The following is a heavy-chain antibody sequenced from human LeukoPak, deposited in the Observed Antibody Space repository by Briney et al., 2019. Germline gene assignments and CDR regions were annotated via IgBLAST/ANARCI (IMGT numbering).Heavy chain of an antibody. CDR2: INPNSGGT. Sequence: ASVKVSCKASGYTFTGYYMHWVRQAPGQGLEWMGWINPNSGGTNYAQKSQGRVTMTRDTSISTAYMELSRLRSDDTAVYYCARNVPGDYYDSSGRDAFDIWGQGTMVTVSS. D-gene: IGHD3-22*01. CDR3: ARNVPGDYYDSSGRDAFDI. J-gene: IGHJ3*02. CDR1: GYTFTGYY. V-gene: IGHV1-2*02.